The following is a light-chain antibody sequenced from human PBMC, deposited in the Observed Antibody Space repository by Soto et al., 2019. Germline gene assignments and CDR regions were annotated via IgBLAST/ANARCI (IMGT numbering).Light chain of an antibody. CDR3: QQYSRSPRT. J-gene: IGKJ1*01. CDR1: QSVTSNY. CDR2: GAS. V-gene: IGKV3-20*01. Sequence: EIVMTQSPATLSVSLGERATLSCRASQSVTSNYLAWYQQKPGQAPRLLIYGASNRATGIPDRFSGSGSETDFTLTISRLEPEDFAVYYCQQYSRSPRTFGQGTKVDIK.